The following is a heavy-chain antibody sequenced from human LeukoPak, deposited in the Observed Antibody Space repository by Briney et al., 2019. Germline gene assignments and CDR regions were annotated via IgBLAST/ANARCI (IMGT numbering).Heavy chain of an antibody. Sequence: GASVKVSCKVSVYTPTELSMHWVRQAPGKGLEWMGGFDPEDGETIYAQKFQGRVTMTEDTSTDTAYMELSSLRSEDTAVYYCATISSGWYAFAFDIWGQGTMVTVSS. CDR3: ATISSGWYAFAFDI. CDR2: FDPEDGET. D-gene: IGHD6-19*01. CDR1: VYTPTELS. V-gene: IGHV1-24*01. J-gene: IGHJ3*02.